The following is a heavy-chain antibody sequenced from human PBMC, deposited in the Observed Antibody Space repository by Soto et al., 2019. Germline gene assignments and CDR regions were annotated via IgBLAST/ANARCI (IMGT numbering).Heavy chain of an antibody. D-gene: IGHD3-10*01. V-gene: IGHV3-30*03. Sequence: QVQLVESGGGVVQPGRSLRLSCAASGFPFTSYGMHWVREGPDKGLEGVAVISYDGSDKYYADSVKGRITITIDNSKNTLYLQMNSLRPEDTALYYCVGGQYYFDYRGQGTLVIVSS. CDR2: ISYDGSDK. CDR3: VGGQYYFDY. J-gene: IGHJ4*02. CDR1: GFPFTSYG.